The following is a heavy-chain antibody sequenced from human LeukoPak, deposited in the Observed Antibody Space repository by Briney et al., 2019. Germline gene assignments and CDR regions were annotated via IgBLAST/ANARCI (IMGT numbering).Heavy chain of an antibody. J-gene: IGHJ6*02. CDR2: IKQDETEK. D-gene: IGHD3-22*01. Sequence: GGSLGLSCTASGFTFSNFWMGWVRQAPGKGLEWVANIKQDETEKFYLGSVKGRFTISRDNAKNSLYLQMNSLRVEDTAVYYCARDLIVVVIGSWYYYGMDVWGQGTTVTVSS. CDR3: ARDLIVVVIGSWYYYGMDV. V-gene: IGHV3-7*01. CDR1: GFTFSNFW.